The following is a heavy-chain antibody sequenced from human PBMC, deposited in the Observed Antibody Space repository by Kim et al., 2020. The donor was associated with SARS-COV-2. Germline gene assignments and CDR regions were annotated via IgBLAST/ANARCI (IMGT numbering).Heavy chain of an antibody. Sequence: GGSLRLSCAASGFTFDDYAIHWVRQAPGKGLEWVSLISGDGGRTYYADSVKGRFTISRDNSKNSLYLQMNSLRTEDTALYYCAKDIFRVVPYFYYYYGIDVWGQGTTVTVSS. CDR2: ISGDGGRT. CDR3: AKDIFRVVPYFYYYYGIDV. D-gene: IGHD2-2*01. J-gene: IGHJ6*02. CDR1: GFTFDDYA. V-gene: IGHV3-43*02.